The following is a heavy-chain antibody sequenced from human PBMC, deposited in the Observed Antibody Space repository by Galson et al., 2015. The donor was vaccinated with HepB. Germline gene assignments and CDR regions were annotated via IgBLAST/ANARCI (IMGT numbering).Heavy chain of an antibody. CDR3: ARDRDYSNYPYYYYGMDV. CDR1: GFTFSSYA. J-gene: IGHJ6*02. CDR2: ISYDGSNK. Sequence: SLRLSCAASGFTFSSYAMHWVRQAPGKGLEWVAVISYDGSNKYYADSVKGRFTISRDNSKNTLYLQMNSLRAEDTAVYYCARDRDYSNYPYYYYGMDVWGQGTTVSVSS. V-gene: IGHV3-30-3*01. D-gene: IGHD4-11*01.